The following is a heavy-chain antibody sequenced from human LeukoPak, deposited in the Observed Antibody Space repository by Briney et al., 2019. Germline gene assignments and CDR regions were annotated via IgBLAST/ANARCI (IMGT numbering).Heavy chain of an antibody. Sequence: PSETLSLTCAVYGGSFSGYYWSWIRQPPGKGLEWIGEINHSGSTNYNPSLKSRVTISIDTSKNQFSLKLSSVTAADTAVYYCARQYSSGWYVGDWGQGTLVTVSS. J-gene: IGHJ4*02. CDR3: ARQYSSGWYVGD. V-gene: IGHV4-34*01. CDR1: GGSFSGYY. D-gene: IGHD6-19*01. CDR2: INHSGST.